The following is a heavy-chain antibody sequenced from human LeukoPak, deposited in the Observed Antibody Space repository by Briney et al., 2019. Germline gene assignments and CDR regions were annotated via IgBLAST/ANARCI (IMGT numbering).Heavy chain of an antibody. J-gene: IGHJ1*01. D-gene: IGHD2-15*01. CDR1: GFTFSSYA. CDR3: AKEGGGSSNRYFQH. CDR2: ISGSGSYA. V-gene: IGHV3-23*01. Sequence: PGGSMRLSCAASGFTFSSYAMNWVRQAPGKGLEGVSVISGSGSYAYYADSVKGRFTISRDNSKNTLYLQMNSLRAEDTALYYCAKEGGGSSNRYFQHWGQGTLVTVSS.